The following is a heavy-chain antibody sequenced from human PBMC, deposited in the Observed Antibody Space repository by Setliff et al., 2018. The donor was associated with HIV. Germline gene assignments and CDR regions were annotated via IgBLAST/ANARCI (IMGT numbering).Heavy chain of an antibody. CDR1: GDSVTSDSYY. Sequence: PSETLSLTCTVSGDSVTSDSYYWNWIRQPAGKTLEWIGRIYFSGSTNYNPSLKSRATISIDTSKNQLSLKLSSVTAADTAVYYCARDWAAPYYYGMDVWG. CDR3: ARDWAAPYYYGMDV. V-gene: IGHV4-61*02. J-gene: IGHJ6*01. CDR2: IYFSGST. D-gene: IGHD3-16*01.